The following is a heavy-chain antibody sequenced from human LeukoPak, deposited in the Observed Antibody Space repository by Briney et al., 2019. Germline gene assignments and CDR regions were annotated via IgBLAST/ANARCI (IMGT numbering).Heavy chain of an antibody. V-gene: IGHV5-51*01. CDR3: AGSTVTTLDYYYGMDV. J-gene: IGHJ6*02. D-gene: IGHD4-11*01. Sequence: GESLKISCKGSGYSFTSYWIGWVRQMLGKGLEWMGIIYPGDSDTRYSPSFQGQVTISADKSISTAYLQWSSLKASDTAMYYCAGSTVTTLDYYYGMDVWGQGTTVTVSS. CDR2: IYPGDSDT. CDR1: GYSFTSYW.